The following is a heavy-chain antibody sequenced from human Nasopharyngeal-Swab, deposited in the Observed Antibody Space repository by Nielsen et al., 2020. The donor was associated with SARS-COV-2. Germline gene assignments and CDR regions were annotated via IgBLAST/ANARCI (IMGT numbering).Heavy chain of an antibody. J-gene: IGHJ4*02. D-gene: IGHD3-10*01. CDR2: IYYSGST. V-gene: IGHV4-59*08. CDR1: GGSISSYY. CDR3: ARLGYYFDY. Sequence: SETLSLTCTVSGGSISSYYWSWIRQPPGKGLEWIGYIYYSGSTNYNPSLKSRVPISVDTSKNQFSLKLSSVTAADTAVYYCARLGYYFDYWGQGTLVTVSS.